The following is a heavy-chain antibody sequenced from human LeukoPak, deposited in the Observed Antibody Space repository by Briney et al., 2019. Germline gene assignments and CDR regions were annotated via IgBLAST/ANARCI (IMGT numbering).Heavy chain of an antibody. D-gene: IGHD3-3*01. J-gene: IGHJ6*03. CDR1: GFTFGDYG. CDR2: IYSEAFDGTR. Sequence: PGGSLRLSCTASGFTFGDYGLSWVRQAPGKGLEWVSFIYSEAFDGTREYAASVRGRFTISRDDSKNTAYLQMNSLKTEDTAVYYCTRIQPYYDFSYYYYMDVWGKGTTVTVSS. V-gene: IGHV3-49*04. CDR3: TRIQPYYDFSYYYYMDV.